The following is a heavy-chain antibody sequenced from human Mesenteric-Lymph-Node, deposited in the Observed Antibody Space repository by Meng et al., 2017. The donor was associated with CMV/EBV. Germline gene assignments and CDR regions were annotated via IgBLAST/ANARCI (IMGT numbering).Heavy chain of an antibody. V-gene: IGHV1-2*02. CDR1: GYTFSDYY. D-gene: IGHD3-10*01. CDR3: AKGRPRDRELFDC. CDR2: IKPNSGGT. J-gene: IGHJ4*02. Sequence: ASVKVSCKASGYTFSDYYMHWVRQAPGQGLEWMGWIKPNSGGTIYAQKFQGRVTMTEDTSISTAYMELNGLRSDDTAIYYCAKGRPRDRELFDCWGQGTLVTVSS.